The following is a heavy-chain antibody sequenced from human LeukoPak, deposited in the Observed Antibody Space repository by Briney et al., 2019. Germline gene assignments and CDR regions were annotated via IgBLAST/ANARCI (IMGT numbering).Heavy chain of an antibody. CDR3: ARGGSTVTRDWWFDP. J-gene: IGHJ5*02. CDR2: IYTSGST. D-gene: IGHD4-17*01. Sequence: PSETLSLTCTVSGDSISTYYWSWIRQPAGKGLEWIGRIYTSGSTNYNPSLKSRVTMSVDTSKNQFSLKLSSVTAADTAVYYCARGGSTVTRDWWFDPWSQGTLVTVSS. V-gene: IGHV4-4*07. CDR1: GDSISTYY.